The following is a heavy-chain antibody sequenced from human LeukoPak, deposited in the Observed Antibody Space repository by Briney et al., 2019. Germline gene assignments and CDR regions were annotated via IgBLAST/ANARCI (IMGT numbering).Heavy chain of an antibody. D-gene: IGHD3-22*01. V-gene: IGHV4-30-4*01. CDR2: MYYSSST. Sequence: SETLSLTCTVSGGSISSGDYYWSWIRQPPGKGLEWIAYMYYSSSTYYNPSLKSRVTISADTSKNQLSLKLSSVTAADTAVYYCARPYYYDSRIDPWGQGILVTVSS. CDR1: GGSISSGDYY. J-gene: IGHJ5*02. CDR3: ARPYYYDSRIDP.